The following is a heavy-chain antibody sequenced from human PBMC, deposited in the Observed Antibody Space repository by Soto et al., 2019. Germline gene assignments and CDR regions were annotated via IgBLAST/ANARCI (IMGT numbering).Heavy chain of an antibody. J-gene: IGHJ6*02. D-gene: IGHD1-26*01. Sequence: QVQLVESGGGVVQPGRSLRLSCAASGFTFSSYGMHWVRQAPGKGLEWVAVIWYDGSNKYYADSVKGRFTIPRDNSKNTLYLQMNSLRAEDTAVYYCAREEVGATHYYYYGMDVWGQGTTVTVSS. V-gene: IGHV3-33*01. CDR3: AREEVGATHYYYYGMDV. CDR1: GFTFSSYG. CDR2: IWYDGSNK.